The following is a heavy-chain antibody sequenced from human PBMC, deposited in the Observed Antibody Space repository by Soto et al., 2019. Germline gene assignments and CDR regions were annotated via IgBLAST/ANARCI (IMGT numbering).Heavy chain of an antibody. CDR2: IYWEDVK. Sequence: QITLKESGPTLVKPTQTLTLTCTFSGVSLSTSRVGVGWIRQPPGKALEWLALIYWEDVKRYSPSLKSRLSITNHTSKDNVQPTMTNTDPVDTATYCCGHASVVGNSACFDYWGQGTLVPVSS. D-gene: IGHD4-4*01. CDR3: GHASVVGNSACFDY. J-gene: IGHJ4*02. CDR1: GVSLSTSRVG. V-gene: IGHV2-5*02.